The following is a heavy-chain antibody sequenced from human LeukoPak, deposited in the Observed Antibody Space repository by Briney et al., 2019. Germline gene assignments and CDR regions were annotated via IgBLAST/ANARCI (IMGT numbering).Heavy chain of an antibody. V-gene: IGHV1-2*02. D-gene: IGHD2-8*01. CDR1: GYTFTGYY. Sequence: GASVKVSCKASGYTFTGYYMHWVRQAPGQGLEWMGWINPNSGGTNYAQKLQGRVTMTRDTSISTAYMELSRLRSDDTAVYYCARVYCTNGVCYDAFDIWGQGTMVTVSS. CDR2: INPNSGGT. J-gene: IGHJ3*02. CDR3: ARVYCTNGVCYDAFDI.